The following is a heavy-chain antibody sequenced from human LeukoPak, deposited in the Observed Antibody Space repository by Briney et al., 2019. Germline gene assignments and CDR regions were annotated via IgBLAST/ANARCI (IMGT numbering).Heavy chain of an antibody. CDR2: ISYDGSNK. CDR1: GFTFSSYA. J-gene: IGHJ4*02. V-gene: IGHV3-30-3*01. CDR3: ARRKDFDY. Sequence: GGSLRLSCAASGFTFSSYAMHWVRQAPGKGLEWVAVISYDGSNKYYADSVKGRFTISRDNSKNTLYLQMNSLRAEDTAVYYCARRKDFDYWGQGTLSPSPQ.